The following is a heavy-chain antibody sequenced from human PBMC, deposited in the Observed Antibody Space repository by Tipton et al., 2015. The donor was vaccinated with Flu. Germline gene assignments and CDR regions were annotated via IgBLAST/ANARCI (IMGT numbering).Heavy chain of an antibody. CDR2: ISYSGNT. CDR1: GDSISGSSHY. J-gene: IGHJ5*02. Sequence: TLPLTCTVSGDSISGSSHYWGWIRQPPGKGLEWIGSISYSGNTYYNSSLKSRVTISVDASKNKFSLQLTSVTAADTAVYYCAREVYESRGHLWGQGTLVTVSS. CDR3: AREVYESRGHL. V-gene: IGHV4-39*02. D-gene: IGHD6-6*01.